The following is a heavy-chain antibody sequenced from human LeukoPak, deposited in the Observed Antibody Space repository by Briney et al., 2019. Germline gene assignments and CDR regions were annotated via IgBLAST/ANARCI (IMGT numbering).Heavy chain of an antibody. CDR1: GYTFTSYD. CDR3: ARGLVGASGGAY. CDR2: MNPNSGNT. Sequence: ASVKVSCKASGYTFTSYDINWVRQATGQGLEWMGWMNPNSGNTGYAQKFQGRVTITRNTSISTAYMELSSLRSEDAAVYYCARGLVGASGGAYWGQGTLVTVSS. V-gene: IGHV1-8*03. J-gene: IGHJ4*02. D-gene: IGHD1-26*01.